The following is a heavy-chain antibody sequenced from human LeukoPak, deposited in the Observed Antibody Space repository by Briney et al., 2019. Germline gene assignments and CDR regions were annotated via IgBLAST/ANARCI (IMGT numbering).Heavy chain of an antibody. V-gene: IGHV4-4*07. Sequence: SETLSLTCTVSGASISPYYWTWIRQPAGKGLEWIGRIYTSGSTNYNPSLKSRVTMSVDTSKNQFSLKLSSVTAADTAVYYCAREGGLAAAGIDPWGQGTLVTVSS. CDR3: AREGGLAAAGIDP. D-gene: IGHD6-13*01. CDR2: IYTSGST. CDR1: GASISPYY. J-gene: IGHJ5*02.